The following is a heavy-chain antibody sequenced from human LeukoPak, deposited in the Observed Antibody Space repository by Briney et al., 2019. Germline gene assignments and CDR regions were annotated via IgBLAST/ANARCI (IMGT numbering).Heavy chain of an antibody. CDR3: ASGADDYGVDY. V-gene: IGHV3-74*01. CDR2: INSDGSST. Sequence: PGGSLRLSCAASGFTFSSYWMHWVRQAPGKGLVWVSRINSDGSSTSYADSVKGRFTISRDNAKNTLYLQMNSLRAEDTAVYYCASGADDYGVDYWGQGTLVTVSS. J-gene: IGHJ4*02. D-gene: IGHD4-17*01. CDR1: GFTFSSYW.